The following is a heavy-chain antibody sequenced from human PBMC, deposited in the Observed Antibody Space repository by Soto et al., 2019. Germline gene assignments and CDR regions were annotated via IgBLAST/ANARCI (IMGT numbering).Heavy chain of an antibody. D-gene: IGHD3-3*01. CDR2: ISSSSSYI. Sequence: GGSLRLSCAASGFTFSSYSMNWVRQAPGKGLEWVSSISSSSSYIYYADSVKGRFTISRDNAKNSLYLQMNSLRAEDTAVYYCARDGNSDGVVIFVGYYYYGMDVWGQGTTVTVSS. CDR1: GFTFSSYS. V-gene: IGHV3-21*01. J-gene: IGHJ6*02. CDR3: ARDGNSDGVVIFVGYYYYGMDV.